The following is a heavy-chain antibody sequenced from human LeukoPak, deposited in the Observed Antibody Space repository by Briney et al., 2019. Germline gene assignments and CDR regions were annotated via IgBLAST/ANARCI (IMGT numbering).Heavy chain of an antibody. V-gene: IGHV1-2*02. CDR3: ARVRYRLAETYIDY. J-gene: IGHJ4*02. CDR2: INPNSDDT. Sequence: EASVKVSCMASGYIFTGYYMHWVRQAPGQGLEWMGWINPNSDDTNYAQKFQGRVTMTRDTSISTAYMELSRLRSDDTAVYYCARVRYRLAETYIDYWGQGTLVTVSS. D-gene: IGHD3-16*01. CDR1: GYIFTGYY.